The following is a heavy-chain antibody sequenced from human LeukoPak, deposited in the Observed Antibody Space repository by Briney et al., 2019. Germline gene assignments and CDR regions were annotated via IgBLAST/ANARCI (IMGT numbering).Heavy chain of an antibody. D-gene: IGHD3-22*01. CDR1: GGSISTFY. CDR3: ARVDYDSSGYFDY. CDR2: VYYSGST. J-gene: IGHJ4*02. V-gene: IGHV4-59*01. Sequence: SETLPLTCTVSGGSISTFYWSWLRQPPGKQLEWIGYVYYSGSTNYNPSFKTRVTISVDPSKNQFSLKLSSVTPADTAVYYCARVDYDSSGYFDYWGQGTLVTVSS.